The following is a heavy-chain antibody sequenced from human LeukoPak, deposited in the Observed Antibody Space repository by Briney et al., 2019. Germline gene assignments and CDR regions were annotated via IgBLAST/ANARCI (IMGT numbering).Heavy chain of an antibody. Sequence: GGSLRLSCAASGFTFNNYWMLWVRQAPGKGLVWVSRINTDGGGTSYADSVKGRSTVSRDNAKNTLYLQMNSLRAEDTAVYYCARSLRENWFDPWGQGTLVNVSS. CDR2: INTDGGGT. CDR1: GFTFNNYW. J-gene: IGHJ5*02. V-gene: IGHV3-74*01. CDR3: ARSLRENWFDP. D-gene: IGHD1-26*01.